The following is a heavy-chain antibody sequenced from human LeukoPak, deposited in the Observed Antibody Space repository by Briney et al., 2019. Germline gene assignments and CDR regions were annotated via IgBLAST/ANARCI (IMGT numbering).Heavy chain of an antibody. J-gene: IGHJ4*02. Sequence: PSETLSLTCAVYGGSFSGYYWSWIRQSPGKGLEWIGEITHSGSTNYSPSLRSRVAMSVDTSNSQFSLTLNSVSAADTAVYYCARGTYNYDQYYFDDWGQGSLVTVSP. CDR3: ARGTYNYDQYYFDD. CDR2: ITHSGST. V-gene: IGHV4-34*01. CDR1: GGSFSGYY. D-gene: IGHD3-22*01.